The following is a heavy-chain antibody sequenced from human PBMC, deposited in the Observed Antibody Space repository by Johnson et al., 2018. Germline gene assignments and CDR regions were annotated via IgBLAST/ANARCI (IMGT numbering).Heavy chain of an antibody. J-gene: IGHJ5*02. D-gene: IGHD3-22*01. CDR2: IIPIFGTA. CDR3: ARGTGSGYXYNNXFDP. V-gene: IGHV1-69*01. Sequence: QVQLVQSGAEVKKPGSSVTVSCKASGGPFSSYAISWVRQAPGQGLEWMGGIIPIFGTANYAQKFQGRVTMTADEATSTAYMELGSLRSEDTAVYYCARGTGSGYXYNNXFDPWGQGTLVTVS. CDR1: GGPFSSYA.